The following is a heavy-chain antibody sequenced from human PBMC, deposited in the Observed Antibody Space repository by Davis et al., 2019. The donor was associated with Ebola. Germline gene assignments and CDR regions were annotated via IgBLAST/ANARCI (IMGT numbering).Heavy chain of an antibody. CDR2: LNAGNGNT. CDR3: ATTVRVSDLEF. V-gene: IGHV1-3*01. J-gene: IGHJ4*02. CDR1: GYTFTSYA. Sequence: ASVKVSCKASGYTFTSYAMHWVRQAPGQRLEWMGWLNAGNGNTKYSQKFQGRVTITRDTSASTAYMELSSLRSEDTAVYYCATTVRVSDLEFWGQGTLVTVSS.